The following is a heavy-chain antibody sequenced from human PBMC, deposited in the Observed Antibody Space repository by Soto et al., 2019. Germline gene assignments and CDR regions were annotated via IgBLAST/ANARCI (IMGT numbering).Heavy chain of an antibody. Sequence: QVQLVQSGDEVKKSGASVKVSCKASGYTFSKYDISWVRQAPGQGLEWLGLISPNSGRPSYAQKFEGRVTMTTDTSTTTAYLELRSLRSDDTAVYYCVRQYYDFWTDYPDFDYWGQGTLVTVSS. J-gene: IGHJ4*02. CDR1: GYTFSKYD. CDR3: VRQYYDFWTDYPDFDY. CDR2: ISPNSGRP. V-gene: IGHV1-18*04. D-gene: IGHD3-3*01.